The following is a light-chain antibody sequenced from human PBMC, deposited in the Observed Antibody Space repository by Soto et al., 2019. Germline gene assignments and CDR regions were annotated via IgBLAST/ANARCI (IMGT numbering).Light chain of an antibody. Sequence: QSVLTQPPSASGTPGQRVTISCYGSSSNIGSNTVNWYQQLPGTAPKLLIYSNNQRPSGVPDRFSGSKSGTSASLAISGLQSEDEADYYCAAWDDSLNCVVFGGGTKVTVL. CDR3: AAWDDSLNCVV. J-gene: IGLJ2*01. CDR1: SSNIGSNT. CDR2: SNN. V-gene: IGLV1-44*01.